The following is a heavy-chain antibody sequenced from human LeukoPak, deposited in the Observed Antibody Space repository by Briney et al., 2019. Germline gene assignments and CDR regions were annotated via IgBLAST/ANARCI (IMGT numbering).Heavy chain of an antibody. CDR3: ATGRAAAAIEGGYYFDY. J-gene: IGHJ4*02. CDR2: IYYSGST. D-gene: IGHD6-13*01. Sequence: SGTLSLTCTVSGGSISSYYWSWIRQPPGKGLEWIGYIYYSGSTNYNPSLKSRVTISVDTSKNQFSLKLSSVTAADTAVYYCATGRAAAAIEGGYYFDYWGQGTLVTVSS. CDR1: GGSISSYY. V-gene: IGHV4-59*01.